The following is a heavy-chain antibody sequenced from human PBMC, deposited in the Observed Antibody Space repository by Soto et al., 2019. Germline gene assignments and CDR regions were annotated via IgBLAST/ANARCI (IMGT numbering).Heavy chain of an antibody. Sequence: ASVKVSCKASGYTFTSYDINWVRQATGQGLEWMGWMNPNSGNTGYAQKFQGRVTMTRNTSISTAYMELSSLRSEDTAVYYCASGGPSLHLYPDYYYYGMDVWGQGNKVTLSS. D-gene: IGHD4-4*01. CDR3: ASGGPSLHLYPDYYYYGMDV. CDR1: GYTFTSYD. V-gene: IGHV1-8*01. CDR2: MNPNSGNT. J-gene: IGHJ6*02.